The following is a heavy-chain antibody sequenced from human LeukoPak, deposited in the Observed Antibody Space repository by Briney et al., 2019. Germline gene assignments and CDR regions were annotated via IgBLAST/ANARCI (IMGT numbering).Heavy chain of an antibody. CDR3: ARDPYGYNVY. CDR1: GFTVSSNY. J-gene: IGHJ4*02. Sequence: GGSLRLSCAASGFTVSSNYMTWVRQAPGKGLKLVSVIYSDGSSYYADSVKGRFTISRDNSESTLYLHMNSLRAEDTAVYYCARDPYGYNVYWGQGTLVTVSS. CDR2: IYSDGSS. D-gene: IGHD5-24*01. V-gene: IGHV3-53*01.